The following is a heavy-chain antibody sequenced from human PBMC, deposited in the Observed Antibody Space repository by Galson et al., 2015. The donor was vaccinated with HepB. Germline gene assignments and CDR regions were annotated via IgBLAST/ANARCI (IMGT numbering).Heavy chain of an antibody. CDR3: ARYRGGELGFDP. Sequence: SLRLSCAASGFTFSDYYMSWIRQAPGKGLEWVSCISGSSSYINYADSVKGRFTISRDNAKNFLYLQLNSLRAEDTAVYYCARYRGGELGFDPWGQGTQVTVSS. V-gene: IGHV3-11*06. J-gene: IGHJ5*02. CDR2: ISGSSSYI. CDR1: GFTFSDYY. D-gene: IGHD2-21*01.